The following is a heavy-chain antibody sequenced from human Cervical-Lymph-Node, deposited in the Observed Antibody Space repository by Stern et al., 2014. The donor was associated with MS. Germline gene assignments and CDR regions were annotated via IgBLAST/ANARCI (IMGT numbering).Heavy chain of an antibody. D-gene: IGHD3-10*01. CDR1: SGSISSGGYY. J-gene: IGHJ4*02. CDR3: ARSYELRSGSYYGPTDY. Sequence: VQLVESGPGLVKPSQTLSLTCTVSSGSISSGGYYWNWIRQHPGEGLEWIGSINYNGNTFYSPSLKSRVSISIDTSENQFSLNLNSVTAADTAVYYCARSYELRSGSYYGPTDYWGQGTLVTVSS. V-gene: IGHV4-31*03. CDR2: INYNGNT.